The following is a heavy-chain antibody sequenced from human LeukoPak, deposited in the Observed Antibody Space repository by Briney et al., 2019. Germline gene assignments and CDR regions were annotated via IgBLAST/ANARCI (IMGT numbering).Heavy chain of an antibody. CDR2: INHSGST. Sequence: SETLSLTCAVYGGSLSGYYWSWIRQPPGKGLEWIGEINHSGSTNYNPSLKSRVTISVDTSKNQFSLKLSSVTAADTAVYYCAINSKWFGEPTEYYWGQGTLVTVSS. J-gene: IGHJ4*02. CDR1: GGSLSGYY. V-gene: IGHV4-34*01. CDR3: AINSKWFGEPTEYY. D-gene: IGHD3-10*01.